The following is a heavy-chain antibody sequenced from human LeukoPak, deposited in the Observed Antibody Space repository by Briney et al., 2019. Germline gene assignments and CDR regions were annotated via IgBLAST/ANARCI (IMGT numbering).Heavy chain of an antibody. Sequence: QSGGSLRLSCAASGFTFAGYAMTWVRQAPGKGLEWVSLISGSGGSTYYADVVKGRFTISRDNSKNALYLRMNSLRAEDTAVYYCARWGSSGPFDYWGQGTLVTVSS. J-gene: IGHJ4*02. CDR1: GFTFAGYA. CDR2: ISGSGGST. CDR3: ARWGSSGPFDY. D-gene: IGHD6-6*01. V-gene: IGHV3-23*01.